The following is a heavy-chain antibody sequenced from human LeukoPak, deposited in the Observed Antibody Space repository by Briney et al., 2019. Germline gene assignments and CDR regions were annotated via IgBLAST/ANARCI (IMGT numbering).Heavy chain of an antibody. D-gene: IGHD3-10*01. Sequence: GRTLRLSGAASGFTFSSYPMHWVRQAAGKRLEGVAVLSYDGSNKYYAVSVKGRLTISRDKYTNTMDLQMNSLRAEATAVYYCARGSWRLVRGAASFESWCQGTLVTVSS. CDR2: LSYDGSNK. V-gene: IGHV3-30-3*01. CDR1: GFTFSSYP. J-gene: IGHJ4*02. CDR3: ARGSWRLVRGAASFES.